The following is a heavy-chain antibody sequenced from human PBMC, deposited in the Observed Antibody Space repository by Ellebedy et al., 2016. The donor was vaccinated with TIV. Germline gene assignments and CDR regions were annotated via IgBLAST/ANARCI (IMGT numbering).Heavy chain of an antibody. D-gene: IGHD3-9*01. V-gene: IGHV3-33*01. J-gene: IGHJ4*02. CDR3: AREFLGTPIRYPGMDF. Sequence: GESLKISCAASGFTFNTYAMHWVRQAPGKGLEWVAVIWYDGSHDYYADSVKGRFTVSRDNPNNALYLQMKSLRADDTAVYYCAREFLGTPIRYPGMDFWGQGTLVTVSS. CDR1: GFTFNTYA. CDR2: IWYDGSHD.